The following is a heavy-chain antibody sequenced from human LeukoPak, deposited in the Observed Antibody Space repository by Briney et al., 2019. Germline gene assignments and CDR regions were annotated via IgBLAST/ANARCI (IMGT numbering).Heavy chain of an antibody. J-gene: IGHJ4*02. CDR3: ARVFDS. Sequence: PSETLSLTCTVSGGSFRTRDYSWGWIPRSPVKGLEWIGDVFYTGKTNYNPSLRGRATISIDTSKNQFSLKLTYVTAADTAVYYCARVFDSWGQGTLVTVSS. V-gene: IGHV4-39*07. CDR2: VFYTGKT. CDR1: GGSFRTRDYS.